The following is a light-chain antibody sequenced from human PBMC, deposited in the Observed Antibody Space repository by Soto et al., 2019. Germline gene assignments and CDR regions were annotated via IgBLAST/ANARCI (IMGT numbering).Light chain of an antibody. V-gene: IGKV3D-20*02. CDR3: QQRSKWPLT. Sequence: EIVMTQSPATLSVSPGERATLSCRASQSVSSSYLAWYQQTPGQAPRLLIYGASSRATGIPVRFSGSASGTDFTLTISRLEPEDFTVYYCQQRSKWPLTFGQGTKVDIK. CDR1: QSVSSSY. J-gene: IGKJ1*01. CDR2: GAS.